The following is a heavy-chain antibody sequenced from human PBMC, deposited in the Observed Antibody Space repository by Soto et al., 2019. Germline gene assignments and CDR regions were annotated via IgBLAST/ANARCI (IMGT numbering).Heavy chain of an antibody. CDR3: ARYSSSSNYYFGMDV. J-gene: IGHJ6*02. D-gene: IGHD6-6*01. V-gene: IGHV3-30*03. CDR2: TSFDGSNE. Sequence: GGSLRLSCVASGFTFSSYGMHWVRQAPGKGLEWVAVTSFDGSNEYYIDSVRGRFTIFRDNSKNMLYLQMNSLRVDDTARYYCARYSSSSNYYFGMDVWGQGTTVTVSS. CDR1: GFTFSSYG.